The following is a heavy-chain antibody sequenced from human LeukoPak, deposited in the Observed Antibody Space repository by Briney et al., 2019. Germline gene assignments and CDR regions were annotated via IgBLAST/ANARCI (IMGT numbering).Heavy chain of an antibody. CDR1: GYSISSGYY. CDR2: IYHSGST. Sequence: PSETLSLTCTVSGYSISSGYYWGWIRQPPGKGLEWIGSIYHSGSTYYNPSLKSRVTISVDTSKNQFSLKLSSVTAADTAVYYCARVGLVGEYYFDYWDQGTLVTVSS. CDR3: ARVGLVGEYYFDY. D-gene: IGHD3/OR15-3a*01. V-gene: IGHV4-38-2*02. J-gene: IGHJ4*02.